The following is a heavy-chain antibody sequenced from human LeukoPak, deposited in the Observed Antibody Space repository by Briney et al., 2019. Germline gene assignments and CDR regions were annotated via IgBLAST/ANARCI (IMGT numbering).Heavy chain of an antibody. CDR2: IYPGDSDT. V-gene: IGHV5-51*01. D-gene: IGHD6-13*01. J-gene: IGHJ4*02. CDR3: ARHPSGRQLANFDY. CDR1: GYSFTNYW. Sequence: GESLKISCKGPGYSFTNYWIGWVRQMPGKGLEWMGIIYPGDSDTRNSPSFQGQVTISADKSISTAYLQWSSLKASDTAMYYCARHPSGRQLANFDYWGQGTLVTVSS.